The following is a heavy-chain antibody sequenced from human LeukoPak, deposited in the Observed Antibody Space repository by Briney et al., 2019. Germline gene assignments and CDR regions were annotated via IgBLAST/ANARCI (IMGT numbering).Heavy chain of an antibody. J-gene: IGHJ4*02. D-gene: IGHD1-7*01. Sequence: GGSLRLSCAASGFTFSSYGMHWVRQAPGKGLEWVAFIRYDGSNKYYADSVKGRFTISRDNSKNTLYLQMNSLRAEDTAVYYCAKVLGDNWNYGWDDYWGQGTLVTVSS. V-gene: IGHV3-30*02. CDR2: IRYDGSNK. CDR1: GFTFSSYG. CDR3: AKVLGDNWNYGWDDY.